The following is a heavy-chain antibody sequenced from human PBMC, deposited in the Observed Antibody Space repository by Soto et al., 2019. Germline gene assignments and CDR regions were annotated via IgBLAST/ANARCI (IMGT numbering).Heavy chain of an antibody. V-gene: IGHV1-45*02. CDR2: ITPFNGNT. J-gene: IGHJ3*02. Sequence: GGPVKVSCKASGYTFTYRYLHWVRQAPGQALEWMGWITPFNGNTNYAQKFQDRVTITRDRSMSTAYMELSSLRSEDTAMYYCASLGEAITTGPHDAFDIWGQGTMVTVSS. D-gene: IGHD3-3*01. CDR1: GYTFTYRY. CDR3: ASLGEAITTGPHDAFDI.